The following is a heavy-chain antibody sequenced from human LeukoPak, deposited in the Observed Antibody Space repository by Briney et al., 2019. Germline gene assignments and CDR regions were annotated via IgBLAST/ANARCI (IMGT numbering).Heavy chain of an antibody. V-gene: IGHV4-4*02. Sequence: PSETLSLTCAVSGGSISSSNWWSWVRQPPGKGLEWIGEIYHSGSTNYNPSLKSRVTISVDKSKNQSSLKLSSVTAADTAVYYCARVVRGYCGGDCSTDYWGQGTLVTVSS. D-gene: IGHD2-21*02. CDR2: IYHSGST. J-gene: IGHJ4*02. CDR1: GGSISSSNW. CDR3: ARVVRGYCGGDCSTDY.